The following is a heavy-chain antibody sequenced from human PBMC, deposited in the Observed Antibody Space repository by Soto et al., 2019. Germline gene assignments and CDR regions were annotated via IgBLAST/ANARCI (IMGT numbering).Heavy chain of an antibody. CDR2: IYYSGST. D-gene: IGHD3-22*01. V-gene: IGHV4-30-4*01. Sequence: PSETLSLTCTVSGGSISSGDYYWGWIRQPPGKGLEWIGYIYYSGSTYYNPSLKSRVTISVDTSKNQFSLKLSSVTAADTAVYYCARVPYYYYDSSGYLNYYYYGMDVWGQGTTVTVSS. CDR3: ARVPYYYYDSSGYLNYYYYGMDV. J-gene: IGHJ6*02. CDR1: GGSISSGDYY.